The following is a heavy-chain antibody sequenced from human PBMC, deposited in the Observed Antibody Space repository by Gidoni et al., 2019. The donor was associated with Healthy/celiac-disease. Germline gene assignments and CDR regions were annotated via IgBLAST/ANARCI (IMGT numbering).Heavy chain of an antibody. CDR1: GGTFSRSA. J-gene: IGHJ6*02. D-gene: IGHD3-10*01. Sequence: QVQLVQSGAEVKKPGSSVKVSCKASGGTFSRSAISGVRQAPGQGLEWMGGILPIFGTANYAQKVQGRVTMTADESTSTAYMELSSRRSEDTAVYYCARSRITMVRYGMDVWGQGTTVTVSS. V-gene: IGHV1-69*01. CDR3: ARSRITMVRYGMDV. CDR2: ILPIFGTA.